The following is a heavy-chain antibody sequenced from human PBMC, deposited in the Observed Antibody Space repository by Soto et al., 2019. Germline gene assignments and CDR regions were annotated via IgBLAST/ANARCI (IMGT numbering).Heavy chain of an antibody. CDR1: GFTFSSYA. D-gene: IGHD4-17*01. CDR2: ISGSGGST. V-gene: IGHV3-23*01. CDR3: AKSGCWYYGDCSTDY. J-gene: IGHJ4*02. Sequence: GGSLRLSCAASGFTFSSYAMSWVRQAPGKGLEWVSAISGSGGSTYYADSVKGRFTISRENSKNTLYLQMNSLRAEDTAVYYCAKSGCWYYGDCSTDYWGQGTLVTVSS.